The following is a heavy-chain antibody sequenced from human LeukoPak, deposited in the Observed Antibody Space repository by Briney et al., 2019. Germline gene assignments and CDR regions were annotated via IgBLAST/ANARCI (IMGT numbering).Heavy chain of an antibody. CDR3: AREIRTITMIVVGGYYYVDV. Sequence: GASVKVSCKASGYTFTSYGISWARQAPGQGLEWMGWISAYNGNTNYAQKLQGRVTMTTDTSTSTAYMELRSLRSDDTAVYYCAREIRTITMIVVGGYYYVDVWGKGTTVTVSS. J-gene: IGHJ6*03. CDR2: ISAYNGNT. D-gene: IGHD3-22*01. V-gene: IGHV1-18*01. CDR1: GYTFTSYG.